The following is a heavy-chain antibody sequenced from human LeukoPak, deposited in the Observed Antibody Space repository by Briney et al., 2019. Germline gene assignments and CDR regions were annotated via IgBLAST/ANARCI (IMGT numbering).Heavy chain of an antibody. D-gene: IGHD3-10*01. CDR3: ARDSSRASGSSNDY. Sequence: PGGSLRLSCAASGXTFSNYWMTWFRQAPGKGLEWVANINEDGSGTYYVDSVKGRFSISRDNAKNLLNLQMNTLRAEDTAVYFCARDSSRASGSSNDYWGQGTLVTVSS. CDR2: INEDGSGT. V-gene: IGHV3-7*04. CDR1: GXTFSNYW. J-gene: IGHJ4*02.